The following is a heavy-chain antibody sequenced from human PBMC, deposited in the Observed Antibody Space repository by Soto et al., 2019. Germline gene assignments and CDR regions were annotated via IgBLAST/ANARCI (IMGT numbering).Heavy chain of an antibody. CDR1: GITIGCFT. D-gene: IGHD3-22*01. V-gene: IGHV1-58*01. Sequence: GASVKVSCKDSGITIGCFTVHWVRQARGHRFEWIGWIVVGNSNTNYARGLQERVTITRDMSTSTAYMELRGLISEDTAVYYCAREWVYDSSKNLVYWG. J-gene: IGHJ4*01. CDR2: IVVGNSNT. CDR3: AREWVYDSSKNLVY.